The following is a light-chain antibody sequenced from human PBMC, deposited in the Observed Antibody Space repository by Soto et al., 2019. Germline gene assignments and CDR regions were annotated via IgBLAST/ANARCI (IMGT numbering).Light chain of an antibody. CDR2: DVS. J-gene: IGLJ1*01. Sequence: ALTQPASVSGSPGQSITISCTGTSSDVGGYNYVSWYQHHPGKVPQLLIYDVSNRPSGVSNRFSGSKSGNTASLTISGLQAEDEADYYCYSYTSSNTYVFGTGTKVTVL. CDR1: SSDVGGYNY. V-gene: IGLV2-14*03. CDR3: YSYTSSNTYV.